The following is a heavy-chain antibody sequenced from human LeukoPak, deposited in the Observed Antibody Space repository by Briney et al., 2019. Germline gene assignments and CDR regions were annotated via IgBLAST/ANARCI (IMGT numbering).Heavy chain of an antibody. CDR3: ARDLYGGTSATFDY. V-gene: IGHV1-2*02. J-gene: IGHJ4*02. D-gene: IGHD4-23*01. Sequence: ASVKVSCKASGYTFTGYYMHWVRQAPGQGLEWMGWINPNSGGTYYAQKFQGRVTMTSDASISTAYMELSRLRSDNTAVYYCARDLYGGTSATFDYWGQGTLVTVSS. CDR1: GYTFTGYY. CDR2: INPNSGGT.